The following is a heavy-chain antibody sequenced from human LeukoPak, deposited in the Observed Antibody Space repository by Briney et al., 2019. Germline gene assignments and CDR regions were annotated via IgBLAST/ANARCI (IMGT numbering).Heavy chain of an antibody. Sequence: PGGSLRLSCEASGFSLSTYFISWIRQAPGKGLEWVSYITNSGRSTKYADAVKGRFTISRDNTKQSVYLEMTDLRAEDTAVYYCAREASGYYHVFDSWGQGTLGTVSS. J-gene: IGHJ4*02. D-gene: IGHD3-3*01. V-gene: IGHV3-11*04. CDR1: GFSLSTYF. CDR3: AREASGYYHVFDS. CDR2: ITNSGRST.